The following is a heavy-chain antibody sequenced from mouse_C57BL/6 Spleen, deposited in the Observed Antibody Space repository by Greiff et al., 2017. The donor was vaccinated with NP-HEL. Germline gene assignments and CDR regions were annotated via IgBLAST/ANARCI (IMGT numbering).Heavy chain of an antibody. Sequence: EVKLVESGEGLVKPGGSLKLSCAASGFTFSSYAMSWVRQTPEKRLEWVAYISSGGDYIYYADTVKGRFTISRDNARNTLYLQMSSLKSEDTAMYYFTRDPLYYGSSFWYFDVWGTGTTVTVSS. V-gene: IGHV5-9-1*02. CDR2: ISSGGDYI. J-gene: IGHJ1*03. CDR1: GFTFSSYA. D-gene: IGHD1-1*01. CDR3: TRDPLYYGSSFWYFDV.